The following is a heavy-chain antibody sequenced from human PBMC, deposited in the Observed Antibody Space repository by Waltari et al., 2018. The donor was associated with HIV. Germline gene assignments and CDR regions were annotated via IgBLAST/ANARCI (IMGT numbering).Heavy chain of an antibody. CDR3: ARDPPRLYDRSGYHAFDI. Sequence: VQLVESGGGLVKPGGSLRPSFVAFGFPFIAYLMPWNRRAPVDGQQLIATISGGGSPIYDGDSVKGRFTVFSNNANKSLLLRMNSLGPDDTAVYFCARDPPRLYDRSGYHAFDIWGQGTMVTDSS. J-gene: IGHJ3*02. V-gene: IGHV3-11*01. CDR1: GFPFIAYL. D-gene: IGHD3-22*01. CDR2: ISGGGSPI.